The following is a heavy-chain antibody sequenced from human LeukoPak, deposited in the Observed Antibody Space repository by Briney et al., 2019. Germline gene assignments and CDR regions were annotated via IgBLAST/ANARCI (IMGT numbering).Heavy chain of an antibody. J-gene: IGHJ4*02. D-gene: IGHD3-16*01. CDR1: GFSVSTKY. Sequence: GGSLRLSCEGSGFSVSTKYMNWVRQAPGKGLEWVSILYSGSSTYYTDSVKGRFTVSRDDSKNTLYLHMNSLGVEDTAVYYCARGTSRGYYDFDYWGQGTLVTVSS. V-gene: IGHV3-53*01. CDR3: ARGTSRGYYDFDY. CDR2: LYSGSST.